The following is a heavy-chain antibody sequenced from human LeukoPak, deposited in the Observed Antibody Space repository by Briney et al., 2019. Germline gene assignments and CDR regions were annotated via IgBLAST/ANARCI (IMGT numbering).Heavy chain of an antibody. Sequence: SGGSLRLSCAASGFTFSSYGMHWVRQAPGKGLEWVAFIRYDGSNKYYADSVKGRFTISRDNSKNTLYLQMNSLRAEDTAVYYCAKDPYQLWRGYDPLYWGQGTLVTVSS. CDR2: IRYDGSNK. D-gene: IGHD5-12*01. CDR3: AKDPYQLWRGYDPLY. V-gene: IGHV3-30*02. J-gene: IGHJ4*02. CDR1: GFTFSSYG.